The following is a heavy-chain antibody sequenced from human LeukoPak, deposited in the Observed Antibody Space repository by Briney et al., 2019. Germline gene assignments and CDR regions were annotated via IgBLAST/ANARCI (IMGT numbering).Heavy chain of an antibody. CDR2: LSSGGSIL. D-gene: IGHD6-25*01. CDR3: TRVGEDSSGPFVN. J-gene: IGHJ4*02. CDR1: GFTFSYFY. Sequence: GGSLRLSCAASGFTFSYFYMTWIRPAQGQGRVGVSYLSSGGSILYYEDSVKGRLIISRANAKNSLYLQMHSLRAADTDEYACTRVGEDSSGPFVNWGQGTLFTVSS. V-gene: IGHV3-11*04.